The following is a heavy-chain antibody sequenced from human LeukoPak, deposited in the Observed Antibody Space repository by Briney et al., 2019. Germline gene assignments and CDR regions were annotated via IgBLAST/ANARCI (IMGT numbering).Heavy chain of an antibody. CDR2: INHSGST. CDR3: ARDCSSTSCHYYYYMDV. J-gene: IGHJ6*03. CDR1: GGSFSGYY. Sequence: SETLSLTSAVYGGSFSGYYWSWIRQPPGKGLEWIGEINHSGSTNYNPSLKSRVTISVDTSKNQFSLKLSSVTAADTAVYYCARDCSSTSCHYYYYMDVWGKGTTVTVSS. V-gene: IGHV4-34*01. D-gene: IGHD2-2*01.